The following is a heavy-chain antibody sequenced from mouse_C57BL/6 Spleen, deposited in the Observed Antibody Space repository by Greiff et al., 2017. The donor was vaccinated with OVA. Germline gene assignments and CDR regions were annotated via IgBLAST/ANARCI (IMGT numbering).Heavy chain of an antibody. J-gene: IGHJ1*03. CDR2: IDPANGNT. V-gene: IGHV14-3*01. CDR1: GFNIKHTY. D-gene: IGHD1-1*01. CDR3: ARGTVVDRYFDV. Sequence: VQLQQPVAELVRPGASVKLSCTASGFNIKHTYMHWVKQRPEQGLEWIGRIDPANGNTKYAPKFQGKATITADTSSNTAYLQLSSLTSEDTAIYYCARGTVVDRYFDVWGTGTTVTVSS.